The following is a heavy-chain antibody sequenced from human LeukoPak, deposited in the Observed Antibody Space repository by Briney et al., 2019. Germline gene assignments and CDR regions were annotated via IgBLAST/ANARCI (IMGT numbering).Heavy chain of an antibody. V-gene: IGHV3-7*01. CDR2: IKEDGSVK. CDR1: GFTFSSFW. CDR3: ARVSGTFGELY. D-gene: IGHD3-10*01. Sequence: PGGSLRLSCAASGFTFSSFWMIWVRQAPGKGLEWVANIKEDGSVKNYVDSVKGRFTISRDNAKNSLFLQMNSLRAEDTAVYYCARVSGTFGELYWGQGTLVTVSS. J-gene: IGHJ4*02.